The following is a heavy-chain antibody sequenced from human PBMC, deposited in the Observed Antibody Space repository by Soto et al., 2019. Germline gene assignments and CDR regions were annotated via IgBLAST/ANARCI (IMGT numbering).Heavy chain of an antibody. Sequence: PGGSLRLSCAASGFTFSSYAMHWVRQAPGKGLEWVAVISYDGSNKYYADSVKGRFTISRDNSKNTLYLQMNSLRAEDTAVYYCARVKSETMGHLYYYYGMDVWGQGTTVTVSS. CDR2: ISYDGSNK. J-gene: IGHJ6*02. CDR3: ARVKSETMGHLYYYYGMDV. CDR1: GFTFSSYA. V-gene: IGHV3-30-3*01. D-gene: IGHD3-10*01.